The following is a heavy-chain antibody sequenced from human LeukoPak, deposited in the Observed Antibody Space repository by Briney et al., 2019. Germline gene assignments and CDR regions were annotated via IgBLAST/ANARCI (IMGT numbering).Heavy chain of an antibody. V-gene: IGHV1-18*01. Sequence: ASVKVSCKASGYTFTSSDISWVRQAPGQGLEWMGWISAYNGNTNYAQRLQGRVTMTTDTSTTTAYMELRSLRSDDTAVYYCARGTGTTGFDYWGQGTLVTVSS. CDR1: GYTFTSSD. J-gene: IGHJ4*02. CDR3: ARGTGTTGFDY. D-gene: IGHD1-7*01. CDR2: ISAYNGNT.